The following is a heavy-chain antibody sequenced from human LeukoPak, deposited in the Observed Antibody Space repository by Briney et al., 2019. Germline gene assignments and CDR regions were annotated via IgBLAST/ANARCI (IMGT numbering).Heavy chain of an antibody. D-gene: IGHD3-10*01. Sequence: SETLSLTCTVSGGSISSYYWSWIRQPPGKGLEWIGYIYYRGSTNYNPSLKSRVTISVDTSKNQFSLKLSSVTAADTAVYYCARGPGEYYGSYLYYYYGMDVWGQGTTVTVSS. CDR1: GGSISSYY. J-gene: IGHJ6*02. CDR2: IYYRGST. CDR3: ARGPGEYYGSYLYYYYGMDV. V-gene: IGHV4-59*01.